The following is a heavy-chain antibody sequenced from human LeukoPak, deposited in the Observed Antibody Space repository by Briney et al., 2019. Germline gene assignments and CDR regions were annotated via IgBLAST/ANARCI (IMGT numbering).Heavy chain of an antibody. Sequence: PGGSQRLSCAASGFKFSDHYIDWVRQAPGKGLEWVGRSRNKASSYTTEYAASVEGRFTISRDVSENSLYLQMNSLRAEDTAVYYCARRRFELYGSGSYNHYYYGMDVWGQGTTVTVSS. CDR1: GFKFSDHY. D-gene: IGHD3-10*01. CDR2: SRNKASSYTT. J-gene: IGHJ6*02. V-gene: IGHV3-72*01. CDR3: ARRRFELYGSGSYNHYYYGMDV.